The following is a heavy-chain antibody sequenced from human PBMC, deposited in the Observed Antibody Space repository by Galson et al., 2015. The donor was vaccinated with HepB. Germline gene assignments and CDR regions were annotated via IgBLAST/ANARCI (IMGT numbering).Heavy chain of an antibody. J-gene: IGHJ2*01. V-gene: IGHV1-18*04. Sequence: SVKVSCKASGYTFTSCGISWVRQAPGHGLEWMRWISPYNGNTKYAQKFQGRVTMTTDTSTSTAHMELRSLRSDDTAVYYCARDGDTNWYHDFWGRGTLVIVSS. CDR1: GYTFTSCG. CDR2: ISPYNGNT. CDR3: ARDGDTNWYHDF. D-gene: IGHD7-27*01.